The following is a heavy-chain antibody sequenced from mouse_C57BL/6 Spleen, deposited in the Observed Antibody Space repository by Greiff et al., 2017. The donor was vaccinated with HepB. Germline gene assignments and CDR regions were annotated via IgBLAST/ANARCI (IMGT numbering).Heavy chain of an antibody. D-gene: IGHD1-1*01. CDR3: ARGDGSSWGY. CDR2: IYPRSGNT. V-gene: IGHV1-81*01. CDR1: GYTFTSYG. J-gene: IGHJ2*01. Sequence: VMLVESGAELARPGASVKLSCKASGYTFTSYGISWVKQRTGQGLEWIGEIYPRSGNTYYNEKFKGKATLTADKSSSTAYMELRSLTSEDSAVYFCARGDGSSWGYWGQGTTLTVSS.